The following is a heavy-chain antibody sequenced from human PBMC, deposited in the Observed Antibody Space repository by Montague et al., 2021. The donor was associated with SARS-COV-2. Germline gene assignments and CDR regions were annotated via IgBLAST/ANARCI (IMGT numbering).Heavy chain of an antibody. V-gene: IGHV4-39*07. D-gene: IGHD6-13*01. J-gene: IGHJ6*02. CDR2: VYYTGST. CDR3: ARVGRQQLVRLSGMDV. CDR1: GGSISSSCYY. Sequence: SETLSLTCTVSGGSISSSCYYWGWIRQPPGKGREWIVSVYYTGSTYYNPCLKTPITISVDTSKNQFSLKLISVTAADTAVYYCARVGRQQLVRLSGMDVWGQGTTVTVSS.